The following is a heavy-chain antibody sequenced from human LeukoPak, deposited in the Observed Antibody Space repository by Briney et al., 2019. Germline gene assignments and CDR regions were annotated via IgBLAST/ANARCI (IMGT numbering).Heavy chain of an antibody. J-gene: IGHJ4*02. CDR2: IYPGDSDT. V-gene: IGHV5-51*01. Sequence: GESLKISCKGFGYSFTSYWIAWVRQMPGKGLEWMGIIYPGDSDTRYSPSFQGQVTISGDKSISTVYLQWSSLKASDTAMYYCARLDLYCISTSCYSLDYGGQGTRVTVSS. CDR1: GYSFTSYW. D-gene: IGHD2-2*01. CDR3: ARLDLYCISTSCYSLDY.